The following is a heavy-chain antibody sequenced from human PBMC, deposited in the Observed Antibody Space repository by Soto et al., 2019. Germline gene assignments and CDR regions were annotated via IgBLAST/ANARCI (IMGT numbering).Heavy chain of an antibody. CDR1: GFTVSSNY. Sequence: EVQLVESGGGLVQPGGSLRLSCAASGFTVSSNYMSWVRQAPGKGLEWVSIIYSGGSTYYADSVKGRFTISRDNSKNTLYLQMNSLRTEDTAVYYCARYKVATIGAFDMWGQGTMGTVSS. J-gene: IGHJ3*02. CDR3: ARYKVATIGAFDM. CDR2: IYSGGST. V-gene: IGHV3-66*01. D-gene: IGHD5-12*01.